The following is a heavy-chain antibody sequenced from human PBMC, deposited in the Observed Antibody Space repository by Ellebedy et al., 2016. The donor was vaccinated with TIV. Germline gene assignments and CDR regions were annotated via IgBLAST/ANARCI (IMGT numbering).Heavy chain of an antibody. CDR3: ARDFSGSTDFDL. CDR1: GYTFTGYY. Sequence: AASVQVSCKASGYTFTGYYIHWVRKAPGQGLHWMGWINPNSFGTNYAQKFQGRVTMTRDTSISTAYMELSRLRSDDTAVYYCARDFSGSTDFDLWGQGTLVTVPS. J-gene: IGHJ4*02. CDR2: INPNSFGT. V-gene: IGHV1-2*02. D-gene: IGHD3-10*01.